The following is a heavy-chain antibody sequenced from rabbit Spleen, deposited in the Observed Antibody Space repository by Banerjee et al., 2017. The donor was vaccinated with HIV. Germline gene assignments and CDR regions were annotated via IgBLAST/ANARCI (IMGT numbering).Heavy chain of an antibody. Sequence: QEQLEESAGGLVNPGGSLTLTCTASGFSFINNYYMCWVRQAPGKGLEWIGCVDVGSSGFTYFANWAKGRFTISKTSSTTVTLQMTSLTAADTATYFCARDLVAVIGWNFNLWGQGTLVTVS. CDR2: VDVGSSGFT. V-gene: IGHV1S45*01. D-gene: IGHD1-1*01. CDR1: GFSFINNYY. CDR3: ARDLVAVIGWNFNL. J-gene: IGHJ4*01.